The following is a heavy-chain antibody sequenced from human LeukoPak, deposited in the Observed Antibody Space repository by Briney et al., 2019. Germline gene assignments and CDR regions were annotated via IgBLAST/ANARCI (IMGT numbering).Heavy chain of an antibody. D-gene: IGHD5-18*01. CDR2: IYHSGST. V-gene: IGHV4-39*07. CDR3: ARLPGGIQLWGRSFDY. J-gene: IGHJ4*02. Sequence: PSETLSLTCTVSGGSISSSSYYWGWIRQPPGKGLEWIGSIYHSGSTYYNPSLKSRVTISVDTSKNQFSLKLSSVTAADTAVYYCARLPGGIQLWGRSFDYWGQGTLVTVSS. CDR1: GGSISSSSYY.